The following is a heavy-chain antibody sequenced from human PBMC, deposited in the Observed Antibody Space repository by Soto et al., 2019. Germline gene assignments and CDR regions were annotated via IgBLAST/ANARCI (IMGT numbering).Heavy chain of an antibody. CDR3: AGGDYYHSSGYYFYYYTMDV. D-gene: IGHD3-22*01. Sequence: SETLSLTCTVSGGSISSSSYYWGWIRQPPGKGLEWIGNVYYGGSTYYNPSLKSRVTISVETSKSQFSLKLSSVSAADTAVYYCAGGDYYHSSGYYFYYYTMDVWGQGTTVTVSS. CDR1: GGSISSSSYY. CDR2: VYYGGST. V-gene: IGHV4-39*01. J-gene: IGHJ6*02.